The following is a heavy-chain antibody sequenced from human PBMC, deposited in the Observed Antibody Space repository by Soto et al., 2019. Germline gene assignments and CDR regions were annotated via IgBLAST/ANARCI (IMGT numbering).Heavy chain of an antibody. V-gene: IGHV4-59*01. Sequence: QVQLQESGPGLVKPSETLSLTCTVSSDSISSYYWSLIRQPPGKRLKWIRSISYSGSTDYTPSLKSRVTISGDTSKNQFSLKVSSVTAADTAVYYCARGTSWQLPFDYWGQGTLVTVSS. CDR2: ISYSGST. CDR1: SDSISSYY. CDR3: ARGTSWQLPFDY. J-gene: IGHJ4*02. D-gene: IGHD6-13*01.